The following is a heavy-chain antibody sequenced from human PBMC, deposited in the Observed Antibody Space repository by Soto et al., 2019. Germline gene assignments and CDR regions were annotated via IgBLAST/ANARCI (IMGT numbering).Heavy chain of an antibody. Sequence: EVQLVESGGGLVQPGGSLRLSCAASGFTFNSYWMHWVRQAPGKGLVWVSRINSDGSSTNYADSVKGRFTISRDNAKNTVYLQMNSLRAEDTAVYFCARGYRGSYGNDYWGQGTLVTVSS. CDR1: GFTFNSYW. CDR3: ARGYRGSYGNDY. J-gene: IGHJ4*02. V-gene: IGHV3-74*01. CDR2: INSDGSST. D-gene: IGHD1-26*01.